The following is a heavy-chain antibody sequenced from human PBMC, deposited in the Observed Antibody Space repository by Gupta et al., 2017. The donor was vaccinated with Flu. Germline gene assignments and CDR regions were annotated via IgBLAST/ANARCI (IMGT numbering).Heavy chain of an antibody. J-gene: IGHJ4*02. Sequence: EVQLVESGGGLVEAGGSLRLSCVASGSTFSDPYMVWVRQTPGKGLEWVARIKNKASGYTTQYAASVKGRFIISRDDSKNSLSLQMNSLNTEDTAIYYCIRDWNTAMFDWGQGALVTVSS. V-gene: IGHV3-72*01. D-gene: IGHD5-18*01. CDR1: GSTFSDPY. CDR3: IRDWNTAMFD. CDR2: IKNKASGYTT.